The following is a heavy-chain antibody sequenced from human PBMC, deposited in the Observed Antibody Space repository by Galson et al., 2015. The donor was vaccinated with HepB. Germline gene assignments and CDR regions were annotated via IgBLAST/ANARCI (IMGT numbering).Heavy chain of an antibody. V-gene: IGHV4-4*07. CDR3: ARQRIAAAGTYYYYYGMDV. CDR2: FYTTGNT. Sequence: ETLSLTCTVSGGSISSFYWTWIRQPAGKGLEWIGLFYTTGNTRYNPSLKSRVTMSVDTSKNQFSLKLYSVAAADTAVYYCARQRIAAAGTYYYYYGMDVWGQGTTVTVSS. CDR1: GGSISSFY. J-gene: IGHJ6*02. D-gene: IGHD6-13*01.